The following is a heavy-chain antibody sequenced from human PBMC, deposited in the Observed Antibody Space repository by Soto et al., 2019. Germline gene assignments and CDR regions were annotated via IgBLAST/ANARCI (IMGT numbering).Heavy chain of an antibody. CDR1: GGSFSGYY. D-gene: IGHD3-3*01. Sequence: QVQLQQWGAGLLKPSETLSLTCAVYGGSFSGYYWSWIRQPPGKGLEWIGEINHSGSTNYNPSRKRRVTVSVDTAKNQFSVKLRSVTAADTAVYYCARVATIFGVVRRGRNWFDPRGQGTLVTVSS. V-gene: IGHV4-34*01. J-gene: IGHJ5*02. CDR2: INHSGST. CDR3: ARVATIFGVVRRGRNWFDP.